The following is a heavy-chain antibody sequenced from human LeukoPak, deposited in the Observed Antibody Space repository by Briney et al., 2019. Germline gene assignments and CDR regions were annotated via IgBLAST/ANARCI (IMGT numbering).Heavy chain of an antibody. CDR3: ARDSLMLRGPLVIYYFDF. J-gene: IGHJ4*02. Sequence: PGGSLRLSCAASGFTFSSYGMSWVRQAPGKGLEWVSAISGSGGSTYYADSVKGRFTISRDNSKNTLDLQMNSLRAEDTAVYYCARDSLMLRGPLVIYYFDFWGQGTLVTVSS. CDR2: ISGSGGST. V-gene: IGHV3-23*01. CDR1: GFTFSSYG. D-gene: IGHD3-10*01.